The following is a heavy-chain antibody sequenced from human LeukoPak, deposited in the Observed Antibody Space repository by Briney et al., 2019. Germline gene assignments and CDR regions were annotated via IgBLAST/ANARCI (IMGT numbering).Heavy chain of an antibody. D-gene: IGHD6-13*01. Sequence: GSLKLSCAASGFTFDDYTMHWVRQAPGKGLEWVSLIIWDGGSTYYADSVKGRFTISRDNSKNSLYLQMNSLRTEDTALYYCAKDRGYSSSWYAPDYWGQGTLVTVSS. CDR1: GFTFDDYT. J-gene: IGHJ4*02. CDR2: IIWDGGST. CDR3: AKDRGYSSSWYAPDY. V-gene: IGHV3-43*01.